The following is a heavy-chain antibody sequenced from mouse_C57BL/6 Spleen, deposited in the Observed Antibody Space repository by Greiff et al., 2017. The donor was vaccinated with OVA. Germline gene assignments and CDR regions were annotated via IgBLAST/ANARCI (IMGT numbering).Heavy chain of an antibody. CDR2: IDPETGGT. CDR1: GYTFTDYE. J-gene: IGHJ1*03. CDR3: LKKLWLRQGYWYFDV. D-gene: IGHD2-2*01. Sequence: QVQLQQSGAELVRPGASVTLSCKASGYTFTDYEMHWVKQTPVHGLEWIGAIDPETGGTAYNQKFKGKAILTADKSSSTAYMELRSLTSEDSAVYYSLKKLWLRQGYWYFDVWSTGTTVTVSS. V-gene: IGHV1-15*01.